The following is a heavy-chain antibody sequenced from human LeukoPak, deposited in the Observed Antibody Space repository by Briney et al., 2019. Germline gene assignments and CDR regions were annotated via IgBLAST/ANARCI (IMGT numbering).Heavy chain of an antibody. CDR1: GYTLTELS. D-gene: IGHD2-2*01. CDR2: FDPEDGET. Sequence: ASVKVSCKVSGYTLTELSMHWVRQAPGKGLEWMGGFDPEDGETIYAQRFQGRVTMTEDTSTDTAYMELSSLRSEDTAVYYCATDRPSSAKVGPRGYYYYYMDVWGKGTTVTVSS. J-gene: IGHJ6*03. CDR3: ATDRPSSAKVGPRGYYYYYMDV. V-gene: IGHV1-24*01.